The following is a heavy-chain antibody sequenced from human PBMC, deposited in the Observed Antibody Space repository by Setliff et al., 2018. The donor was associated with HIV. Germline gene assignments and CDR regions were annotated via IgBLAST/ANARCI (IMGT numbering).Heavy chain of an antibody. CDR2: IRFDGYNK. Sequence: GESLKISCAASGFTFSNYGMNWVRQAPGKGLEWVAFIRFDGYNKYYADSVKGRFTISRDNSKNTLYLQMNSLGADDRAVYYCAKVRLMFLDDAFDIWGQGTMV. CDR3: AKVRLMFLDDAFDI. D-gene: IGHD5-12*01. J-gene: IGHJ3*02. V-gene: IGHV3-30*02. CDR1: GFTFSNYG.